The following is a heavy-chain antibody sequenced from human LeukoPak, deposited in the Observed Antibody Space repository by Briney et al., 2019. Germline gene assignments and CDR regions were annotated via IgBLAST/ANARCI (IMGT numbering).Heavy chain of an antibody. Sequence: PGGSLRLSCVASGFAFSSHWMHWVRQAPGKGLVWVSQIKTDGSRTSYVDSVKGRFTISRDNSKNTLYLQMNSLRAEDTAVYYCAKDVWFGDLVVYWGQGTLVTVSS. CDR3: AKDVWFGDLVVY. V-gene: IGHV3-74*01. J-gene: IGHJ4*02. CDR1: GFAFSSHW. D-gene: IGHD3-10*01. CDR2: IKTDGSRT.